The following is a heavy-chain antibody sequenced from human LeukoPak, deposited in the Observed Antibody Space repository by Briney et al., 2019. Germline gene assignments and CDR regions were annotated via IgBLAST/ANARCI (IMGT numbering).Heavy chain of an antibody. D-gene: IGHD1-26*01. Sequence: SETLSLTCTVSGGSISSSSYYWGWIRQPPGKGLEWIGSIYYSGSTYYNPSLKSRVTISVDTSKNQFSLKLSSVTAADTAVYYCAGTEHSGAYYYYYGMDVWGQGTTVTVSS. V-gene: IGHV4-39*07. CDR3: AGTEHSGAYYYYYGMDV. CDR2: IYYSGST. J-gene: IGHJ6*02. CDR1: GGSISSSSYY.